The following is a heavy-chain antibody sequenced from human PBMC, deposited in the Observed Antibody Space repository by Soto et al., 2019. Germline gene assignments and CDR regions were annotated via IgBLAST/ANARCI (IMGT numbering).Heavy chain of an antibody. Sequence: GASVKVSCKASGYTFTSYDIYWVRQATGQGLEWMGWMNPNTGNSGYAQKFQGRVTMTSDTSRSTAHMELSSLRSEDTAVYYCARRAETNGWNGFGADKYYFDFWGQGTLVTVSS. V-gene: IGHV1-8*01. CDR3: ARRAETNGWNGFGADKYYFDF. D-gene: IGHD1-1*01. J-gene: IGHJ4*02. CDR2: MNPNTGNS. CDR1: GYTFTSYD.